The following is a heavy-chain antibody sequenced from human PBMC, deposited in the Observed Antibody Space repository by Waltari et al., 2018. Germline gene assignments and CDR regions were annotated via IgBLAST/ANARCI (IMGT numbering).Heavy chain of an antibody. CDR1: GFTVRSNY. V-gene: IGHV3-53*01. Sequence: EVQLVESGGGLIQPGGSLRLSCAASGFTVRSNYMSWVRQAPGKGLEWVSVIYSGGSTYYADSVKGRFTISRDNSKNTLYLQMNSLRAEDTAVYYCARGLSLPSKYYYGMDVWGQGTTVTVSS. CDR2: IYSGGST. CDR3: ARGLSLPSKYYYGMDV. J-gene: IGHJ6*02.